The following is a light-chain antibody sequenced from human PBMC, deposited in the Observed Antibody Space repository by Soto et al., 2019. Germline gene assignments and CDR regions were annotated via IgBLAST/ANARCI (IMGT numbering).Light chain of an antibody. J-gene: IGKJ5*01. Sequence: NPKNPSTSSLSSSLRDKGTLTFPASQTISTYLNWYQQQPGKAPKLLIYAASTLQSGVPSRFSGSGSGTDFTLTISSLQPEDFATYYCQQSYSTPRFGQGTRLEIK. CDR3: QQSYSTPR. CDR2: AAS. V-gene: IGKV1-39*01. CDR1: QTISTY.